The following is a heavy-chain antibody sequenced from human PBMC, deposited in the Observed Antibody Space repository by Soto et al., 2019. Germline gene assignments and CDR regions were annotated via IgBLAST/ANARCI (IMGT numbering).Heavy chain of an antibody. J-gene: IGHJ6*02. D-gene: IGHD2-2*01. Sequence: TLSLTCTVSGGSIGSGCYYWSWIRQHPGKGLEWSGYIYYSGSTYYNPSLKSRVTISVDTSKNQFSLKLSSVTAAYTAVYYCARDGRDCSSTSCSRYYYYYGMDVWGQGTTVTGSS. CDR1: GGSIGSGCYY. V-gene: IGHV4-31*03. CDR3: ARDGRDCSSTSCSRYYYYYGMDV. CDR2: IYYSGST.